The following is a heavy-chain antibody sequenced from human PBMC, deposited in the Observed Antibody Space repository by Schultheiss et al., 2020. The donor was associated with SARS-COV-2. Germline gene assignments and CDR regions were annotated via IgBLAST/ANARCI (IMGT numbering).Heavy chain of an antibody. CDR2: ISSSSSYI. CDR1: GFTFSSYS. Sequence: GGSLRLSCAASGFTFSSYSMNWVRQAPGKGLEWVSSISSSSSYIYYADSVKGRFTISRDNAKNSLYLQMNSLRAEDTAVYYCARPHQQWLDLVGMDVWGQGTTGTVSS. J-gene: IGHJ6*02. CDR3: ARPHQQWLDLVGMDV. D-gene: IGHD6-19*01. V-gene: IGHV3-21*01.